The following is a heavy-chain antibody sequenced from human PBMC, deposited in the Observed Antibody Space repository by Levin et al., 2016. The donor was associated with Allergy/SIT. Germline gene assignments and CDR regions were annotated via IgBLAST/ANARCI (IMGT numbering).Heavy chain of an antibody. CDR3: ARGGSTSCYDY. V-gene: IGHV1-46*01. Sequence: WVRQAPGQGLEWMGIINPSGGSTSYAQKFQGRVTMTRDTSTSTVYMELSSLRSEDTAVYYCARGGSTSCYDYWGQGTLVTVSS. D-gene: IGHD2-2*01. CDR2: INPSGGST. J-gene: IGHJ4*02.